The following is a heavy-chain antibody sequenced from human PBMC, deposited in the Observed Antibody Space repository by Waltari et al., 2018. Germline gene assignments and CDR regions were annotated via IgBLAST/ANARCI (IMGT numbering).Heavy chain of an antibody. Sequence: QVQLQESGPGLVKPSETLSLTCTVSGGSINIYYWSWIRQPPGQGLEWIGYVYYTGNTLYNPSLESRVTLSAYTSKNQVSLRLRSVTAADTAVYYCARGMSSVWYGPFDYWGQGTLVTVSS. CDR2: VYYTGNT. CDR1: GGSINIYY. J-gene: IGHJ4*02. V-gene: IGHV4-59*08. CDR3: ARGMSSVWYGPFDY. D-gene: IGHD6-19*01.